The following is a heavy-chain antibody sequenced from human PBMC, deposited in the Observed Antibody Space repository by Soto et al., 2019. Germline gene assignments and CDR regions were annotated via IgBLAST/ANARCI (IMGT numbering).Heavy chain of an antibody. V-gene: IGHV4-39*02. CDR3: ARDAVAVAGFRDYYYGMDV. Sequence: TSETLSLTCTVSGGSISSSSYYWGWIRQPPGKGLEWIGSIYYSGSTYYNPSLKSRVTISVDTSKNQFSLKLSSVTAADTAVYYCARDAVAVAGFRDYYYGMDVWGQGTTVTVSS. J-gene: IGHJ6*02. D-gene: IGHD6-19*01. CDR2: IYYSGST. CDR1: GGSISSSSYY.